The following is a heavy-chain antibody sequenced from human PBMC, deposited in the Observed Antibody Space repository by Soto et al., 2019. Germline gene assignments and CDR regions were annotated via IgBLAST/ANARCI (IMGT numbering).Heavy chain of an antibody. CDR1: GFTFSSYA. J-gene: IGHJ4*02. CDR3: AKRSWQWLALDY. CDR2: ISGSGGST. D-gene: IGHD6-19*01. Sequence: EVQVLESGGGLVQPGGSLRLSCAASGFTFSSYAMNWVRQAPGKGLEWVSTISGSGGSTYYADSVKGRFTISRDNSKNTLSLQMNSLRAEDTAVYYCAKRSWQWLALDYWGQGALVTVSS. V-gene: IGHV3-23*01.